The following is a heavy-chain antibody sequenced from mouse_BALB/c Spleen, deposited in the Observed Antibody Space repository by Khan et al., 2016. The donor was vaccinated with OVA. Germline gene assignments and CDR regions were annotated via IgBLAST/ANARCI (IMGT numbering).Heavy chain of an antibody. CDR2: IWGGGST. CDR3: DSAYYSYDGYYAMDY. Sequence: VQLKESGPGLVAPSQSLSITCTVSGFSLSSYNIHWVRQPPGKGLEWLGMIWGGGSTDYNSTLKSRLGISKDNSKSQVFLKMNSLQTDDSAMYYCDSAYYSYDGYYAMDYWGQGTSVTVSS. V-gene: IGHV2-6-4*01. D-gene: IGHD2-14*01. CDR1: GFSLSSYN. J-gene: IGHJ4*01.